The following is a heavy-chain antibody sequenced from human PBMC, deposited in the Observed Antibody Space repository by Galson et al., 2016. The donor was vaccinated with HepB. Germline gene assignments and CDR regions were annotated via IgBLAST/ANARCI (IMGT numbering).Heavy chain of an antibody. J-gene: IGHJ5*02. D-gene: IGHD4-17*01. Sequence: LSLTCTVSGGSISSSSYYWGWIRQPPGKGLEWIGSIYYSGSTYYNPSLKSRVTMSVDTSKKQFSLKLSSVTAADTAMYYCARHVANDYGQRFDPWGQGTLVTVSS. CDR1: GGSISSSSYY. CDR2: IYYSGST. CDR3: ARHVANDYGQRFDP. V-gene: IGHV4-39*01.